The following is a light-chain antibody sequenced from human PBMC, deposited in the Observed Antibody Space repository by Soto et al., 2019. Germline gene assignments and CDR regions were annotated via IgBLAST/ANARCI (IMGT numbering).Light chain of an antibody. CDR3: QQSYSTPQT. J-gene: IGKJ1*01. Sequence: DIQMTQSPSSLHASVGDRVTIPCRASQSISSYLNWYQQKPGKAPKLLIYAASSLQSGVPSRFSGSGSGTDFTLTISSLQPEDFATYYCQQSYSTPQTFGQGTRWIS. V-gene: IGKV1-39*01. CDR2: AAS. CDR1: QSISSY.